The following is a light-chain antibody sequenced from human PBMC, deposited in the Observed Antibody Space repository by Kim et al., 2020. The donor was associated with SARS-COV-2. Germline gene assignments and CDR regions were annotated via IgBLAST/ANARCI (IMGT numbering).Light chain of an antibody. V-gene: IGLV2-14*03. J-gene: IGLJ2*01. CDR2: DVS. Sequence: GQSMTISCTGTSSLVGNYNYVSWYQQHPDKAPKLIIYDVSYRPSGVSTRFSGSKSGNTASLTISGLQAADEADYYCTSYTGADTVVFGGGTKLTVL. CDR1: SSLVGNYNY. CDR3: TSYTGADTVV.